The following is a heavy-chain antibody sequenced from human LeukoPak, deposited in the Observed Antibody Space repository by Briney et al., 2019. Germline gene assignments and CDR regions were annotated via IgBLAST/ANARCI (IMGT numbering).Heavy chain of an antibody. Sequence: GGSLRLSCAASGFTVSSNYMSWVRQAPGKGLEWVSVIYSGGSTYYADSVKGRFTISRDNSKNTLYLQMNSLRAEDTAVYYCARRKGSGSYGGYDDYWGQGTLVTVSS. J-gene: IGHJ4*02. D-gene: IGHD3-10*01. CDR3: ARRKGSGSYGGYDDY. V-gene: IGHV3-66*04. CDR1: GFTVSSNY. CDR2: IYSGGST.